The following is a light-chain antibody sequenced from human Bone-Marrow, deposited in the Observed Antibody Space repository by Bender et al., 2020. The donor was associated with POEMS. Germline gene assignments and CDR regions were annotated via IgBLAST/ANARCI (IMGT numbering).Light chain of an antibody. CDR2: QDT. CDR3: QAWDTYSVI. V-gene: IGLV3-1*01. Sequence: SYEVTQPPSVSVSPGQTASITCSGDDLGDKYLAWYQQKPGQSPVLVIYQDTKRPSGIPERFSGSNSGNTATLTISGTQAMDEADYYCQAWDTYSVIFGGGTKLTVL. CDR1: DLGDKY. J-gene: IGLJ2*01.